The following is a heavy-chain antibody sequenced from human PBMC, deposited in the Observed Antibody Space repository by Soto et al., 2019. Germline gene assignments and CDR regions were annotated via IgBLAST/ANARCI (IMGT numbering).Heavy chain of an antibody. Sequence: ASGPVACNASGYTVTSDGISWVQQAPGQGLEWMGWISAYNGNTNYAQKLQGRVTTTTDTSTSTAYMELRSLRSDDTAVYYCARDGGAYYGMDVWGQGTTVTVSS. V-gene: IGHV1-18*04. CDR1: GYTVTSDG. D-gene: IGHD3-16*01. J-gene: IGHJ6*02. CDR2: ISAYNGNT. CDR3: ARDGGAYYGMDV.